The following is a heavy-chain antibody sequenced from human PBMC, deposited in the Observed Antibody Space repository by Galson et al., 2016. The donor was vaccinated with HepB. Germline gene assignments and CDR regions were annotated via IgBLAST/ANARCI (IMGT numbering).Heavy chain of an antibody. V-gene: IGHV4-31*11. CDR2: IYYSGNT. D-gene: IGHD6-13*01. CDR3: ARANIEGQLAHNYYYGMDC. J-gene: IGHJ6*04. CDR1: GGSISGDNYF. Sequence: TLSLTCAVSGGSISGDNYFWSWIRQHPGEGLVWIGYIYYSGNTYYNPSLKSRVTISVDTSKNQFSLKLSSVTAADTAVYDCARANIEGQLAHNYYYGMDCWGRGTTLTVSS.